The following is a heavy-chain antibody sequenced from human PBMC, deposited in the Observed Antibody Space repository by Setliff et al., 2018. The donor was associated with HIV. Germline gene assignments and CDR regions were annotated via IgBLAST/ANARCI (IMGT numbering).Heavy chain of an antibody. J-gene: IGHJ5*02. V-gene: IGHV1-2*02. Sequence: GASVKVSCKASGYTFTGYYMHWVRQAPGQGLEWMGWINPNSGGTNYAQKFQGRVTMTRDTSISTAYLQMNSLRSDDTAIYYCFRGGNYDSNGNPPSSWGQGTQVTVSS. CDR2: INPNSGGT. D-gene: IGHD3-22*01. CDR3: FRGGNYDSNGNPPSS. CDR1: GYTFTGYY.